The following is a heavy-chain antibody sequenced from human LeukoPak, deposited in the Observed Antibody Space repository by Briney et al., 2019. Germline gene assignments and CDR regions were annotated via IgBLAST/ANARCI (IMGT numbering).Heavy chain of an antibody. CDR2: VNPNSGNT. Sequence: ASVKVSCKASGYSFTSHYMHWVRQATGQGLEWMGWVNPNSGNTGYAQKFQGRVTMTMDPSISTAYMELSSLRSEDTAVYYCARRSDDYDSSAYYHWGQGTLVTVSS. CDR3: ARRSDDYDSSAYYH. D-gene: IGHD3-22*01. CDR1: GYSFTSHY. J-gene: IGHJ4*02. V-gene: IGHV1-8*01.